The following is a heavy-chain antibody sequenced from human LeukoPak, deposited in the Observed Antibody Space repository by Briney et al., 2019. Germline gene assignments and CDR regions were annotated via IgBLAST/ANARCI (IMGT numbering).Heavy chain of an antibody. V-gene: IGHV3-23*01. CDR1: GFTFSSCA. J-gene: IGHJ4*02. D-gene: IGHD6-6*01. CDR3: ARCSGVFGSSGY. Sequence: GGSLRLSCAASGFTFSSCAMSWVRQAPGKGLEWVSGISDGGGTTNYADSVRGRFTISRDNAKNSLYLQMNSLRAEDTAVYYCARCSGVFGSSGYWGQGTLVTVSS. CDR2: ISDGGGTT.